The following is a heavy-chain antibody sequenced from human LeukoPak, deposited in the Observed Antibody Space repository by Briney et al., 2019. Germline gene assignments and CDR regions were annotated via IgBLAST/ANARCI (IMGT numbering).Heavy chain of an antibody. J-gene: IGHJ3*02. Sequence: GGSLRLSCAASGFTFSICGMHWVRQAPGKGLEWVAVISYDGSREYYPDSVKGRFTISRDNSKNTVYLQMSSLRAEDTAVYYCAREGGSDDAFDIWGQGTMVTVSS. V-gene: IGHV3-33*05. CDR3: AREGGSDDAFDI. CDR2: ISYDGSRE. CDR1: GFTFSICG. D-gene: IGHD3-10*01.